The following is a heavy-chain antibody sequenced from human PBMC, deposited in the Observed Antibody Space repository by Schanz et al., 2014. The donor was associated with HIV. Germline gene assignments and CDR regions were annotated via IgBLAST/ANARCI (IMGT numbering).Heavy chain of an antibody. V-gene: IGHV3-23*01. CDR3: ARVANWDYSGMDV. Sequence: EIQLLESGGGLVQPGGSLRLSCAASGFSFSSYVMSWIRQAPGKGLEWVSAISGSGDITYYADSVKGRFTISRDNSKNTLFLQMNSLRGEDTAVYYCARVANWDYSGMDVWGQGTTVAVSS. D-gene: IGHD3-16*01. CDR2: ISGSGDIT. CDR1: GFSFSSYV. J-gene: IGHJ6*02.